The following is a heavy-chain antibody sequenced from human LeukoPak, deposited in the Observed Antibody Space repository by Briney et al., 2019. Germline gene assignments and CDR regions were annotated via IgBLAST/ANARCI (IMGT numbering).Heavy chain of an antibody. CDR1: GYTFTSYY. V-gene: IGHV1-46*01. CDR2: INPSGGST. CDR3: ARSSGSYLGVYYFDY. Sequence: ASVKVSCKASGYTFTSYYMHWVRQAPGQGLEWMGIINPSGGSTSYAQKFQGRVTMTRDTSTSTVYMELSSLRSEDTAVYYCARSSGSYLGVYYFDYWGQGTLVTVSP. D-gene: IGHD1-26*01. J-gene: IGHJ4*02.